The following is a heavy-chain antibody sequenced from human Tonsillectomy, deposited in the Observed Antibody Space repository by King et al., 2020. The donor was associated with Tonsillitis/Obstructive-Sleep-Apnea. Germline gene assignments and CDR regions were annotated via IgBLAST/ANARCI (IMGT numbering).Heavy chain of an antibody. CDR3: ARSSGSYHFDS. CDR2: IWYDGSDT. J-gene: IGHJ4*02. V-gene: IGHV3-33*01. D-gene: IGHD1-26*01. Sequence: VQLVESGGGVVQPGRSLRLSCAASGFTFSSYGMHWVRQAPGMGLEWVAVIWYDGSDTYYADSVKGRFTISRDSSKHTLYLQMNGLRAEDTAFYYCARSSGSYHFDSWGQRTLVTVSS. CDR1: GFTFSSYG.